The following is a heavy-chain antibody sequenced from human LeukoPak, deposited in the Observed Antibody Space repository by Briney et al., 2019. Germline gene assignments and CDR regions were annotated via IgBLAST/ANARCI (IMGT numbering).Heavy chain of an antibody. D-gene: IGHD3-16*02. CDR1: GGSISSSAYY. J-gene: IGHJ3*02. Sequence: PSQTLSLTCTVSGGSISSSAYYWGWIRQPPGTGLEWIGSIYYSGSTYYNSSLRSRVTISVDTSKNQFSLKLSSVTAADTALYHCARVYDYVWGSYRYTGAFDIWGQGTMVTVSS. V-gene: IGHV4-39*07. CDR2: IYYSGST. CDR3: ARVYDYVWGSYRYTGAFDI.